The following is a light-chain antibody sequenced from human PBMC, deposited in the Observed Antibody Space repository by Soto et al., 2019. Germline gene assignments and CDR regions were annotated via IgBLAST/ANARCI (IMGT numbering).Light chain of an antibody. CDR2: GAS. V-gene: IGKV3-20*01. Sequence: EIVLTQSPGTLSLSPGERATLSCRASQSVSSSYLAWYQQKPGQAPRLLIYGASSRATVIPDRFSGSGSGTVFTLTISRLEPEVFAVYYWQQYGSSPWTFGQGTKVEIK. CDR1: QSVSSSY. CDR3: QQYGSSPWT. J-gene: IGKJ1*01.